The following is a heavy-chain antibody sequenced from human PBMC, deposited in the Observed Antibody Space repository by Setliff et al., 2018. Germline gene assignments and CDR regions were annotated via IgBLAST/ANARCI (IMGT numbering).Heavy chain of an antibody. Sequence: SETLSLTCTVSGGSISSGSCYWSWTRQPAGKGLEWIGRIYTSGSTNYNPSLKSRVTISVDTSKNQFSLKLSSVTAADTAVYCCARTLLLSPYYFDYWGQGTLVTVSS. CDR3: ARTLLLSPYYFDY. V-gene: IGHV4-61*02. D-gene: IGHD2-21*01. CDR2: IYTSGST. CDR1: GGSISSGSCY. J-gene: IGHJ4*02.